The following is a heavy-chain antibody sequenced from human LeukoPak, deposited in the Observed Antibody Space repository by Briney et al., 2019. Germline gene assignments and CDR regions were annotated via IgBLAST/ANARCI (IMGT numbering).Heavy chain of an antibody. CDR2: ISAYNGNT. J-gene: IGHJ4*02. D-gene: IGHD6-19*01. CDR3: ARDRSSLAVADSRTSDC. Sequence: GASVKVSCKASGGTFSSYIISWVRQAPGQGLEWMGWISAYNGNTNYAQKFHDRVSMTTDTPTSTAYMELGSLRSDDTAVYYCARDRSSLAVADSRTSDCWGQGTLVTVSS. V-gene: IGHV1-18*01. CDR1: GGTFSSYI.